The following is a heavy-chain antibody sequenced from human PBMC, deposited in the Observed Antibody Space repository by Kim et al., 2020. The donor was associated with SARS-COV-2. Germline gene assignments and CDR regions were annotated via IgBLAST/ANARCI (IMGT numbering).Heavy chain of an antibody. D-gene: IGHD5-12*01. CDR2: ISSSSSYI. V-gene: IGHV3-21*01. J-gene: IGHJ4*02. Sequence: GGSLRLSCAASGFTFSSYSMNWVRQAPGKGLEWVSSISSSSSYIYYADSVKGRFTISRDNAKNSLYLQMNSLRAEDTAVYYCARDGVRDGYAEYWGQGTLVTVSS. CDR1: GFTFSSYS. CDR3: ARDGVRDGYAEY.